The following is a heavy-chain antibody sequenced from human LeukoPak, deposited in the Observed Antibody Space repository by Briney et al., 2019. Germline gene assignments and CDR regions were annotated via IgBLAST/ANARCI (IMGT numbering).Heavy chain of an antibody. J-gene: IGHJ4*01. Sequence: PGGSLRLSCAVSGFTVSTYAMNWIRQAPGKGLEWVSYFGSSSGTIHYADSVRGRFTISRDNAKMSLYLQMNSLRVEDTAVYYCARCNWNYDYWGQGTLVTVSS. V-gene: IGHV3-48*04. CDR1: GFTVSTYA. CDR3: ARCNWNYDY. CDR2: FGSSSGTI. D-gene: IGHD1-7*01.